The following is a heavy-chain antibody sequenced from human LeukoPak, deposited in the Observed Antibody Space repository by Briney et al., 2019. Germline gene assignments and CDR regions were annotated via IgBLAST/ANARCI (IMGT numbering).Heavy chain of an antibody. CDR1: GFRFTSDW. J-gene: IGHJ4*02. CDR3: ARHGKYFTGPHYFDY. D-gene: IGHD2-8*02. Sequence: GESLKISCKGSGFRFTSDWIGWVRQMPGKGLGWMGIIYPDDSDTRYSPSFQGQVTISADKSINTTYLQWSSLKASDTAMYYCARHGKYFTGPHYFDYWGQGTLVTVSS. V-gene: IGHV5-51*01. CDR2: IYPDDSDT.